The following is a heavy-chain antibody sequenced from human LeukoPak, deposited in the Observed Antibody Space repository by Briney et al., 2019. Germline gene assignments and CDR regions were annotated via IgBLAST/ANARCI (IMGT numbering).Heavy chain of an antibody. CDR3: ARVMGSSSWYSYYYYGMDV. CDR1: GYTFTSYA. V-gene: IGHV7-4-1*01. D-gene: IGHD6-13*01. Sequence: ASVKVSCKASGYTFTSYAMNWVRQAPGQGLEWMGWINTNTGNPTYAQSFTGRFVFSLDTSVSTAYLQICSLKAEDAAVCYCARVMGSSSWYSYYYYGMDVWGQGTTVTVSS. CDR2: INTNTGNP. J-gene: IGHJ6*02.